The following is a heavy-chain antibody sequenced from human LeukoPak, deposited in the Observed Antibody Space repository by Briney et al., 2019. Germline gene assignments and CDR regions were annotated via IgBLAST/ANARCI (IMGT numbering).Heavy chain of an antibody. CDR3: AREMYYYDSSGTPPWYFDL. CDR2: IYTSGST. Sequence: PSETLSLTCTVSGGSISSGSYYWSWIRQPAGKGLEWIGRIYTSGSTNYNPSLKSRVTISVDTSKNQFSLRLSSVTAADTAVYYCAREMYYYDSSGTPPWYFDLWGRGTLVTVSS. D-gene: IGHD3-22*01. J-gene: IGHJ2*01. CDR1: GGSISSGSYY. V-gene: IGHV4-61*02.